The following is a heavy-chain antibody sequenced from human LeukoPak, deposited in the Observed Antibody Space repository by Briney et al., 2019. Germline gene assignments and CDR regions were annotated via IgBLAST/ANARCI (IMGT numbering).Heavy chain of an antibody. CDR3: ANLSPHPELWFTFDI. J-gene: IGHJ3*02. Sequence: GGSLRLSCAASGSTFSSYAMSWVRQAPGKGLEWVSAISGSGGSTYYADSVKGRFTISRDNSKNTLYLQMNSLRAEDTAVYYCANLSPHPELWFTFDIWGQGTMVTVSS. CDR1: GSTFSSYA. CDR2: ISGSGGST. V-gene: IGHV3-23*01. D-gene: IGHD5-18*01.